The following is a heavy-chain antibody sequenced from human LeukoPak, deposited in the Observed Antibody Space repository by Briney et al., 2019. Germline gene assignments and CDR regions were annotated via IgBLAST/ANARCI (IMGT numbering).Heavy chain of an antibody. J-gene: IGHJ4*02. Sequence: PGGSLRLSCAASGFTFSTYSMKWVRQAPGKGLEWVSAISGSGGSTYYADSVKGRFTISRDNSKNTLYLQMNSLRAEDTAVYYCAKDRNDCGGDCYPYYFDYWGQGTLVTVSS. V-gene: IGHV3-23*01. CDR1: GFTFSTYS. CDR3: AKDRNDCGGDCYPYYFDY. D-gene: IGHD2-21*02. CDR2: ISGSGGST.